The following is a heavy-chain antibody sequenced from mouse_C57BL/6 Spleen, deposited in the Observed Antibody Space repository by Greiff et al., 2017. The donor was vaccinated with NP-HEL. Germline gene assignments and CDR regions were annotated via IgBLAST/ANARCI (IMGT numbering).Heavy chain of an antibody. V-gene: IGHV1-4*01. J-gene: IGHJ3*01. CDR2: INPSSGYT. CDR1: GYTFTSYT. Sequence: VQLQQSGAELARPGASVKMSCKASGYTFTSYTMHWVKQRPGQGLEWIGYINPSSGYTKYNQKFKDKATLTADKSSSTAYMQLSSLTSEDSAVYSSARVAYDYDGADWGKGTLVTVSA. D-gene: IGHD2-4*01. CDR3: ARVAYDYDGAD.